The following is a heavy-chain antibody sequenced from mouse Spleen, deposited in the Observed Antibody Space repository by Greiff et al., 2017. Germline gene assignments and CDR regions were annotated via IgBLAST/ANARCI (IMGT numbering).Heavy chain of an antibody. CDR1: GFTFSDYG. CDR2: ISSGSSTI. D-gene: IGHD2-3*01. J-gene: IGHJ2*01. V-gene: IGHV5-17*01. CDR3: ARGFYDYLDY. Sequence: DVKLVESGGGLVKPGGSLKLSCAASGFTFSDYGMHWVRQAPEKGLEWVAYISSGSSTIYYADTVKGRFTISRDNAKNTLFLQMTSLRSEDTAMYYCARGFYDYLDYWGQGTTLTVSS.